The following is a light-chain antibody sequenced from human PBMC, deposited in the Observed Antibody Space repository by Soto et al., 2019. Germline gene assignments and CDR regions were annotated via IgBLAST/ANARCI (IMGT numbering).Light chain of an antibody. CDR2: EVS. J-gene: IGLJ2*01. CDR1: SSDVGGYNH. Sequence: QSALTQPASVSGSPGQSITISCTGTSSDVGGYNHVSWYQQHPGKAPKLMIYEVSNRPSGVSNRFSGSKSGNTASLTISGLQAADEADYYCCSYAGSTTAVVFGGGTKLTVL. CDR3: CSYAGSTTAVV. V-gene: IGLV2-14*01.